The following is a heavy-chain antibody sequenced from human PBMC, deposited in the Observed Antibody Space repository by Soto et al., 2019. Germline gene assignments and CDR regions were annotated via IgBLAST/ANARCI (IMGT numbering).Heavy chain of an antibody. CDR2: TYYRSKWYN. D-gene: IGHD2-2*01. J-gene: IGHJ5*02. V-gene: IGHV6-1*01. CDR1: GDSVSSNSAA. CDR3: ARSSCCSSTSCYDDNWCDP. Sequence: SQTLSLTCAISGDSVSSNSAAWNWIRQSPSRGLEWLGRTYYRSKWYNDYAVSVKSRITINPDTSKNQFSLQLNSVTPEDTAVYYCARSSCCSSTSCYDDNWCDPWGQGTLVAVSS.